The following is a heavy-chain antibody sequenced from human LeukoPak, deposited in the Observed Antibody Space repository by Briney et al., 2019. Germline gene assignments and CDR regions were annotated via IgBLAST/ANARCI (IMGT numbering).Heavy chain of an antibody. V-gene: IGHV1-3*01. Sequence: ASVKVSCKASGYTFTSYDMHRVRQAPGQRLEWMGWINAGNGNTKYSQKFQGRVTITRDTSASTAYMELSSLRSEDTAVYYCARDLGSPWAYFDYWGQGTLVTVSS. J-gene: IGHJ4*02. D-gene: IGHD7-27*01. CDR3: ARDLGSPWAYFDY. CDR2: INAGNGNT. CDR1: GYTFTSYD.